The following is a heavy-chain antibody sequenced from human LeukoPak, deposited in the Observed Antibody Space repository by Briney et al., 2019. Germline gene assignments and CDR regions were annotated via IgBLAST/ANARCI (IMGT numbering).Heavy chain of an antibody. CDR3: ARQSPLDGIVVDY. V-gene: IGHV4-39*01. J-gene: IGHJ4*02. D-gene: IGHD1-26*01. CDR2: IYYSGST. Sequence: PSETLSLTCTVSGDSISSSSYYWGWIRQPPGKGLEWIGSIYYSGSTYYNPSLKSRVTISVDTSKNQFSLKLSSVTAADTAVYYCARQSPLDGIVVDYWGQGTLVTVSS. CDR1: GDSISSSSYY.